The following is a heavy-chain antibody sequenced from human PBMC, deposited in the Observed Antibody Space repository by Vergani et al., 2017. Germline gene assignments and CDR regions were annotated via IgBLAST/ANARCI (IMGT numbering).Heavy chain of an antibody. CDR2: FIPTTGKA. CDR3: ASGDGGLSR. J-gene: IGHJ4*02. D-gene: IGHD3-16*01. V-gene: IGHV1-69*02. CDR1: GATFRSNT. Sequence: QVQLVQSGAEVKKPGSSVKVSCKASGATFRSNTISWVRQVPGQGLEWLARFIPTTGKAFYAQKLQGRVTFTADTSRGIAYMDLSSLKYEDTAMYYCASGDGGLSRWGQGTLVTVSS.